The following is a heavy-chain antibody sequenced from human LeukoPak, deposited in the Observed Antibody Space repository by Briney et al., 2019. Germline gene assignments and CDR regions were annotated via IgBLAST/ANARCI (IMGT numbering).Heavy chain of an antibody. CDR2: MSDDGREK. V-gene: IGHV3-30*04. Sequence: GGALRLSFISSGFTLSRYAMHWVRQAPGKGLAWLGLMSDDGREKHFVDSVRGRFTISRDNCKNTLYVQMNSLRVEDTAVYYCAKDPGDSSGYGGVGYFGMDVWGQGTTVTVSS. D-gene: IGHD3-22*01. CDR3: AKDPGDSSGYGGVGYFGMDV. CDR1: GFTLSRYA. J-gene: IGHJ6*02.